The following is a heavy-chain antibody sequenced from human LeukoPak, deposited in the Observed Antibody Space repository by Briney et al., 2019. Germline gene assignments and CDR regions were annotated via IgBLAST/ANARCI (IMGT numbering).Heavy chain of an antibody. CDR1: GYTYG. D-gene: IGHD2-15*01. V-gene: IGHV1-18*01. J-gene: IGHJ4*02. CDR2: ISSQNGNT. Sequence: ASVKVSCKASGYTYGITWVRQAPGQGLDWMGWISSQNGNTNYAQNLEGRVTMTTDTSTNTGYMELRSLRSDDTAMYYCARVTHFCSGGRCYRFFDSWGQGTLVTVSP. CDR3: ARVTHFCSGGRCYRFFDS.